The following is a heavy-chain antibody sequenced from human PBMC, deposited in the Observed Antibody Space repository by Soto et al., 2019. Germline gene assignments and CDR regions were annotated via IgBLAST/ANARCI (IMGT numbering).Heavy chain of an antibody. V-gene: IGHV1-2*02. CDR1: GYTFTGYY. D-gene: IGHD1-26*01. J-gene: IGHJ5*02. Sequence: ASVKVSCKASGYTFTGYYMHWVRQAPGQELEWMGWINPNSGGTNYAQKFQGRVTMTRDTSISTAYMELSRLRSDDTAVYYCARVGLWEDPYNWFDPWGQGTLVTVSS. CDR3: ARVGLWEDPYNWFDP. CDR2: INPNSGGT.